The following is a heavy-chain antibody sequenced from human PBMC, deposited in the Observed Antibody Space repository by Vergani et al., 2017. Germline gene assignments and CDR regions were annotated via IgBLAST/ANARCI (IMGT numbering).Heavy chain of an antibody. CDR3: AREIGELFDAVAFDI. CDR2: ISSSSSYI. CDR1: GFTFSSYS. D-gene: IGHD3-10*01. J-gene: IGHJ3*02. Sequence: EVQLVESGGGLVKPGGSLRLSCAASGFTFSSYSMNWVRQAPGKGLEWVSSISSSSSYIYYADSVKGRFTISRDNAKNSLYLQMNSLRVEDTAVYYCAREIGELFDAVAFDIWGQGTMVTVSS. V-gene: IGHV3-21*01.